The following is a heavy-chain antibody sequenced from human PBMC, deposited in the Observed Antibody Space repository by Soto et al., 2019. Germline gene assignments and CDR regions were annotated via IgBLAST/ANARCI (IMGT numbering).Heavy chain of an antibody. CDR1: GFTFSSYA. CDR3: ARWGREHDSRGYYWDYFDY. V-gene: IGHV3-30-3*01. CDR2: ISYDGSNK. Sequence: GGSLRLSCAASGFTFSSYAMHWVRQAPGKGLEWVAVISYDGSNKYYADSVKGRFTISRDNSKNTLYLQMNSLRAEDTAVYYCARWGREHDSRGYYWDYFDYWGQGTLVPSPQ. J-gene: IGHJ4*02. D-gene: IGHD3-22*01.